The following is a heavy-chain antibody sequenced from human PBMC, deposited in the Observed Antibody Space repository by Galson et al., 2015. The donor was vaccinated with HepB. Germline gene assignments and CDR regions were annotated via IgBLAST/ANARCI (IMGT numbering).Heavy chain of an antibody. J-gene: IGHJ5*02. Sequence: ETLSLTCGVYGGSFSTYYWSWIRQPPGKGLEWIGEINHNGSTNYNPSLKSRVSISIDTSKNRFSLKLSSVTAADTAVYYCARAVYYDFWNGFGPWGQGTLVTVSS. CDR3: ARAVYYDFWNGFGP. V-gene: IGHV4-34*01. D-gene: IGHD3-3*01. CDR2: INHNGST. CDR1: GGSFSTYY.